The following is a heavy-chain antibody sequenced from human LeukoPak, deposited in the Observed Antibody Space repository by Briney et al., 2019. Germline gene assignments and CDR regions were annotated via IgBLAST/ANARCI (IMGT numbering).Heavy chain of an antibody. D-gene: IGHD6-19*01. V-gene: IGHV3-64*01. J-gene: IGHJ4*02. CDR1: GFTFNIYA. Sequence: PGGSLRLSCVASGFTFNIYAMHWVRQAPGKGLEYVSAISDEGQSTYYASPVKGRFTISRDNSKNTLYIQMGSLRVEDTAVYFCARVDSTGWDDAFDYWGQGTLVTVSS. CDR2: ISDEGQST. CDR3: ARVDSTGWDDAFDY.